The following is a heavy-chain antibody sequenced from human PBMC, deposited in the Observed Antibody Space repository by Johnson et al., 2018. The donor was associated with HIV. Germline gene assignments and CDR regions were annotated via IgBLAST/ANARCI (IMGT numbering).Heavy chain of an antibody. CDR2: IKQDGSEK. J-gene: IGHJ3*02. V-gene: IGHV3-7*01. CDR1: GFTVNGNY. CDR3: ARSATGTTADAFDI. D-gene: IGHD1-7*01. Sequence: MQLVESGGGLVQPGGSLRLSCAASGFTVNGNYMSWVRQAPGKGLEWVANIKQDGSEKYYVDSVKGLFTISRDNAKNSLYLQINSLRAEYTAVYYCARSATGTTADAFDIWGQGTMVTVSS.